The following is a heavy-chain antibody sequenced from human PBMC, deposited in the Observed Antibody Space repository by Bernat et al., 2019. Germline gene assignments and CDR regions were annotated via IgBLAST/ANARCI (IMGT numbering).Heavy chain of an antibody. CDR2: INSDGSRT. Sequence: EVQLVESGGGLVQPGGSLRLSCAASGFTFSTYWMHWVRQAPGKGLVWVPRINSDGSRTDYADSVKGRFTISRDNAKNTLHLQMNSLRAEDTAVYYCSRDLTTMTTSELHCWGQGTLVTDS. CDR3: SRDLTTMTTSELHC. D-gene: IGHD4-11*01. V-gene: IGHV3-74*01. J-gene: IGHJ4*01. CDR1: GFTFSTYW.